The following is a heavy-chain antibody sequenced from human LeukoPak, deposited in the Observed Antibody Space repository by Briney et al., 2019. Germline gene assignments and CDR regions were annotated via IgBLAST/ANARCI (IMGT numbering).Heavy chain of an antibody. CDR1: GGTFSSYA. CDR3: ARDDTIFGVVTYHYYYGMDV. Sequence: SVKVSCKASGGTFSSYAISWVRQAPGQGLEWMGRIIPILGIANYAQKFQGRVTITADKSTSTAYMGLSSLRSEDTAVYYCARDDTIFGVVTYHYYYGMDVWGQGTTVTVSS. J-gene: IGHJ6*02. CDR2: IIPILGIA. V-gene: IGHV1-69*04. D-gene: IGHD3-3*01.